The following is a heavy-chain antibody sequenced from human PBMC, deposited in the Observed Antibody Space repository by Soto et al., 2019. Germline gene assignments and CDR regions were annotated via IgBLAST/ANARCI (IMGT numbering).Heavy chain of an antibody. CDR1: AYTFTSYG. J-gene: IGHJ6*02. CDR3: ASNYLYYYGSGNTYYYGMDV. V-gene: IGHV1-18*01. D-gene: IGHD3-10*01. CDR2: ISAYNGNT. Sequence: QVQLVQSGAEVKKPGASVKVSCKASAYTFTSYGISWVRQAPGQGLEWMGWISAYNGNTNYAQKLQGRVTMTTDTSTSTAYMELRSLRSDDTAVYYCASNYLYYYGSGNTYYYGMDVWGQGTTVTVSS.